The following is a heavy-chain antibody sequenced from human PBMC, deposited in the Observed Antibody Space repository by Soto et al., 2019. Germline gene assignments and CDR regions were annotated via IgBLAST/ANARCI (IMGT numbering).Heavy chain of an antibody. CDR2: IIPIFGTA. V-gene: IGHV1-69*01. J-gene: IGHJ6*02. Sequence: QVQLVQSGAEVKKPGSSVKVSCKASGGTFSSYAISWVRQAPGQGLEWMGGIIPIFGTANYAQKFQGRGTNTGDEYTSTAYLELSSLRSEDTAVYYCAKQNFFTVTSSAGHYYYGMDVWGQGTTVTVS. CDR1: GGTFSSYA. D-gene: IGHD4-17*01. CDR3: AKQNFFTVTSSAGHYYYGMDV.